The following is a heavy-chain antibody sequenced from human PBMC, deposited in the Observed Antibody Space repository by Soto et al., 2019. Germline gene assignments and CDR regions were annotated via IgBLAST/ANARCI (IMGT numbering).Heavy chain of an antibody. V-gene: IGHV3-33*01. D-gene: IGHD6-13*01. CDR1: GFTFSSYG. Sequence: PGGSLRLSCAASGFTFSSYGMHWVRQAPGKGLEWVAVIWYDGSNKYYADSVKGRFTISRDNSKNTLFLQMNSLRAEDTAVYYCARDKALRYSSSWSYNWFDPWGQGTLVTVSS. J-gene: IGHJ5*02. CDR3: ARDKALRYSSSWSYNWFDP. CDR2: IWYDGSNK.